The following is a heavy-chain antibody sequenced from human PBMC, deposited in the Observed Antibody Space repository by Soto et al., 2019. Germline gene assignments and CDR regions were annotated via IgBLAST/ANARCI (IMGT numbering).Heavy chain of an antibody. CDR1: GFTFSNAW. Sequence: EVQLVESGGGLVKPGGSLRLSCAASGFTFSNAWMSWVRQAPGKGLEWVGRIKSKTDGGTTDYAAPVKGRFTISRDDSKNMLYLQMNSLKTEDTAVYYCTTSPLYDILTGYYTGDYWGQGTLVTVSS. J-gene: IGHJ4*02. CDR2: IKSKTDGGTT. CDR3: TTSPLYDILTGYYTGDY. D-gene: IGHD3-9*01. V-gene: IGHV3-15*01.